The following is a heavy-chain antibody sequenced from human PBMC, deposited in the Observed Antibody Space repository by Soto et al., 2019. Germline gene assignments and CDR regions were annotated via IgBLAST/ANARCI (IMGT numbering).Heavy chain of an antibody. CDR3: AKDPEDAFDI. J-gene: IGHJ3*02. Sequence: GGSLRLSCAASGFTFSSYGMHWVRQSPGKGLEWVAVISYDGSNKYYADSVKGRFTISRDNSKNTLYLQMNSLRAEDTAVYYCAKDPEDAFDIWGQGTMVTVSS. CDR1: GFTFSSYG. V-gene: IGHV3-30*18. CDR2: ISYDGSNK.